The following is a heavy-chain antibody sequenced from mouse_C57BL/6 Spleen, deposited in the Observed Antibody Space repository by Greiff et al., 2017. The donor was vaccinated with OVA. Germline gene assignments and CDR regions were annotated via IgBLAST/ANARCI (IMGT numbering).Heavy chain of an antibody. CDR2: IYPGSGST. D-gene: IGHD4-1*01. V-gene: IGHV1-55*01. Sequence: VQLQQPGAELVKPGASVKMSCKASGYTFTSYWITWVKQRPGQGLEWIGDIYPGSGSTKYNEKFKSKATMTVDTSSSTAYMQLSSLTSEDSAVYYWARYRAELGRDYFDYWGQGTTLTVSS. CDR3: ARYRAELGRDYFDY. CDR1: GYTFTSYW. J-gene: IGHJ2*01.